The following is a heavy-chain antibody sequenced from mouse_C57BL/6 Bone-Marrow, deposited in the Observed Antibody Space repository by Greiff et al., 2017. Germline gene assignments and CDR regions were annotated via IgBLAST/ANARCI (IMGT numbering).Heavy chain of an antibody. CDR2: INPNYGTT. V-gene: IGHV1-39*01. J-gene: IGHJ4*01. CDR1: GYSFTDYN. D-gene: IGHD2-4*01. Sequence: VHVKQSGPELVKPGASVKISCKASGYSFTDYNMNWVKQSNGKSLEWIGVINPNYGTTSYNQKFKGKATLTVDQSSSTVYMQLNSLTSEDSAVYYCARGYDYDYAMDYWGQGTSVTVSS. CDR3: ARGYDYDYAMDY.